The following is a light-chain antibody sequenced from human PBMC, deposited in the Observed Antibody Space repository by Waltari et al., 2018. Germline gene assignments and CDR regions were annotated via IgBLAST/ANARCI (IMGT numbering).Light chain of an antibody. V-gene: IGKV1-5*03. CDR3: QQYNSYSLT. J-gene: IGKJ1*01. CDR1: RNIGRW. CDR2: KTS. Sequence: DIQMTQPSSTIPSSVADGITITCRGSRNIGRWLAWYQQRPGKAPKLLIYKTSSLGSGVPSRFSGSGSETEFTLTISRLQPDDFATYYCQQYNSYSLTFGRGTKVEI.